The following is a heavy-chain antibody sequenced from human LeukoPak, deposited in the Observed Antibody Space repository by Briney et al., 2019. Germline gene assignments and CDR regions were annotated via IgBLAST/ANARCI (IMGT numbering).Heavy chain of an antibody. J-gene: IGHJ6*02. CDR3: ARAGWFGESRDGYYYYYGMDV. CDR2: IIPIFGTA. CDR1: GGTFRSYA. V-gene: IGHV1-69*13. Sequence: SVKVSCKASGGTFRSYAISWVRQAPGQGLEWMGGIIPIFGTANYAQKFQGRVTITADESTSTAYMELSSLRSEDTAVYYCARAGWFGESRDGYYYYYGMDVWGQGTTVTVSS. D-gene: IGHD3-10*01.